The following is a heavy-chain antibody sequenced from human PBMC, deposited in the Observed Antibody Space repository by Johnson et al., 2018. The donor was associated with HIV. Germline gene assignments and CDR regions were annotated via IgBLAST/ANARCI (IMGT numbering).Heavy chain of an antibody. D-gene: IGHD6-6*01. CDR2: IRYDGNNK. V-gene: IGHV3-30*02. CDR3: ARANGQLGGAFDI. CDR1: GFTFSSYG. J-gene: IGHJ3*02. Sequence: QVQLVESGGGVVQPGGSLRLSCAASGFTFSSYGMHWVRQAPGKGLEWVTFIRYDGNNKYYADSMRGRLTISRDNAKNSLYLQMNSLRAEDTAVYYCARANGQLGGAFDIWGQGTMVTVSS.